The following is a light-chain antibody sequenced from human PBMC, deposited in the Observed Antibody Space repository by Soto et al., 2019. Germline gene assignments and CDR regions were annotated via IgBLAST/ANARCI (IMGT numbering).Light chain of an antibody. CDR2: ASF. CDR3: HQSYRTPYT. CDR1: QSISSY. J-gene: IGKJ2*01. Sequence: DLQMTQSPSSLSVSVGDRVTITCRASQSISSYLNWYQQKPGKAPKLLIYASFSLQSGVPSRFSGSVSGTDFTLTISSLEPEDFATYYCHQSYRTPYTFGQGTKLEIK. V-gene: IGKV1-39*01.